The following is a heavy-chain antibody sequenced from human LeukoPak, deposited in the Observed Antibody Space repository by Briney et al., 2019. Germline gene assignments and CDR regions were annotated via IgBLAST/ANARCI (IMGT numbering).Heavy chain of an antibody. CDR1: GFAFSSYG. V-gene: IGHV3-33*01. CDR2: IWYDGSNK. J-gene: IGHJ4*02. CDR3: ARGQLGLHYFDY. Sequence: GGSLRLSCAASGFAFSSYGMHWVRQAPGKGLEWVAVIWYDGSNKYYADSVKGRFTISRDNSKDTLYLQMNSLRAEDTAVYYCARGQLGLHYFDYWGQGTLVTVSS. D-gene: IGHD6-13*01.